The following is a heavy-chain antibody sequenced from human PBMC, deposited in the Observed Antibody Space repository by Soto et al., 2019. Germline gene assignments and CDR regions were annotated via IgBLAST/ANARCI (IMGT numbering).Heavy chain of an antibody. CDR2: IKSKTDGGTT. J-gene: IGHJ6*03. CDR3: TTTAPQYCRGGSCYSRYYYYMDV. CDR1: GFTFSNAW. V-gene: IGHV3-15*01. D-gene: IGHD2-15*01. Sequence: EVQLVESGGGLVKPGGSLRLSCAASGFTFSNAWMSWVRQAPGKGLEWVGRIKSKTDGGTTDYAAPVKGRFTISRDDSKNTLYLQMNSLKTEDTAVYYCTTTAPQYCRGGSCYSRYYYYMDVWGKGTTVTVSS.